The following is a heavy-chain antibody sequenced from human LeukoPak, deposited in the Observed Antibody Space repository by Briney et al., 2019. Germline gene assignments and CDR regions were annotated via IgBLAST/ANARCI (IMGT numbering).Heavy chain of an antibody. J-gene: IGHJ4*02. CDR3: AGTYCGGECYWRLVCYFDY. D-gene: IGHD2-21*01. CDR1: GGSMSSYY. CDR2: IYYSVSN. Sequence: ETLSLTCTLSGGSMSSYYSSWIRHPPGKGLECIGYIYYSVSNNFNRALKSRVTIAVDTFKIQLSLKQNSVTAADTAVYYWAGTYCGGECYWRLVCYFDYWGQGTLVTVSS. V-gene: IGHV4-59*01.